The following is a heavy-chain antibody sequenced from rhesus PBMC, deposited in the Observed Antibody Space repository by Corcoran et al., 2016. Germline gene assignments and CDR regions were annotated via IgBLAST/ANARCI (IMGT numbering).Heavy chain of an antibody. V-gene: IGHV4-122*02. CDR2: ISYGGRT. CDR3: ARDLYCSGTYCYGLDY. CDR1: GGSISSSYYY. Sequence: QVQLQESGPGLVKPSETLSLTCAVSGGSISSSYYYWSWIRKAPGEGLEWIGYISYGGRTRYHPSLKSLVTISRDTSKNQFSLKLSSVTAADTAVYYCARDLYCSGTYCYGLDYWGQGVLVTVSS. J-gene: IGHJ4*01. D-gene: IGHD2-27*01.